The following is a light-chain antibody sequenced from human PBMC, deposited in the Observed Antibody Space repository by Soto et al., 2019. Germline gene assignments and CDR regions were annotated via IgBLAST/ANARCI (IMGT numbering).Light chain of an antibody. CDR3: QQYNYWPGT. CDR2: GAS. V-gene: IGKV3-15*01. J-gene: IGKJ1*01. CDR1: RSVRSN. Sequence: EIVMTQSPATLSVSPGERATLSCKASRSVRSNLAWYQQKPGQAPRLLISGASTRATGITDRFSGSGSGTEFTHTINSLQSEDFAVYYCQQYNYWPGTFGQGTKVEIK.